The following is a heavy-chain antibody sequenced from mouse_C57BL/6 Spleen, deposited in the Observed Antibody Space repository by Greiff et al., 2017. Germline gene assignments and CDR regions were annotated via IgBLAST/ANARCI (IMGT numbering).Heavy chain of an antibody. D-gene: IGHD2-3*01. CDR2: IYPRVGSI. Sequence: QVQSQQFDAELVKPGASVKISCKVSGYTSTDHTIHWMKQRPEQGLEWIGYIYPRVGSIKYNEKFKGKATVTANKSSSTTYVQLSSLTSESSAVYYYARDGYYDFDYWGQGTTLTVSS. CDR1: GYTSTDHT. CDR3: ARDGYYDFDY. V-gene: IGHV1-78*01. J-gene: IGHJ2*01.